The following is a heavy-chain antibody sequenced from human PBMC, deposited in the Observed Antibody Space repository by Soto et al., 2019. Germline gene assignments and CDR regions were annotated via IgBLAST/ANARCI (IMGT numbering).Heavy chain of an antibody. J-gene: IGHJ5*02. D-gene: IGHD5-18*01. V-gene: IGHV4-59*01. CDR3: ARGGRGYSYGFRGFGFDP. CDR1: GGSISSYY. Sequence: KPSETLSLTCTVSGGSISSYYWSWIRQPPGKGLEWIGYIYYSGSTNYNPSLKSRVTISVDTSKNQFSLKLSSVTAADTAVYYCARGGRGYSYGFRGFGFDPWGQGTLVTVSS. CDR2: IYYSGST.